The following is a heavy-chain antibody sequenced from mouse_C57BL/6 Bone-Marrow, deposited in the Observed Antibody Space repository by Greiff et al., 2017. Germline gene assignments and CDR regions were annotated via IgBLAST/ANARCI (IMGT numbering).Heavy chain of an antibody. V-gene: IGHV5-12*01. J-gene: IGHJ3*01. CDR1: GFTFSDYY. Sequence: EVKLVESGGGLVQPGGSLKLSCAASGFTFSDYYMYWVRQTPEKRLEWVAYISNGGGSTYYPDTVKGRFTISRDNAKNTLYLQMSRLKSEDTAMYYCARHGRLLRPGFAYWGQGTLVTVSA. CDR2: ISNGGGST. D-gene: IGHD1-2*01. CDR3: ARHGRLLRPGFAY.